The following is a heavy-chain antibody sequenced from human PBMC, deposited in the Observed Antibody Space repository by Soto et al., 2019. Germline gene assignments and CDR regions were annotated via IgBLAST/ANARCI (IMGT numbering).Heavy chain of an antibody. J-gene: IGHJ6*02. D-gene: IGHD6-19*01. CDR3: AKDLDPVAGYYYYGMDV. V-gene: IGHV3-9*01. Sequence: EVQLVESGGGLVQPGRSLRLSCAASGFTFDDYAMHWVRQAPGKGLEWVSGISWNSGSIGYADSVKGRFTISRDNAKNSLYLQMNSLRAEDTALYYCAKDLDPVAGYYYYGMDVWGQGTTVTVSS. CDR1: GFTFDDYA. CDR2: ISWNSGSI.